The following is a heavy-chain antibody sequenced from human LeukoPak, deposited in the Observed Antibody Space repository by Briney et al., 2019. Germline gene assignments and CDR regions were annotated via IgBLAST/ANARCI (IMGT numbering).Heavy chain of an antibody. D-gene: IGHD3-3*01. Sequence: GESLKISCKGSGYSFTSYWIGWVRQMPGKGLEWMGIIYPGDSDTRYSPSFQGQVTISADKSISTAYLQWSSLKASDTAMYYCARRALRITIFGGAFDIWGQGTMVTVSS. V-gene: IGHV5-51*01. J-gene: IGHJ3*02. CDR1: GYSFTSYW. CDR2: IYPGDSDT. CDR3: ARRALRITIFGGAFDI.